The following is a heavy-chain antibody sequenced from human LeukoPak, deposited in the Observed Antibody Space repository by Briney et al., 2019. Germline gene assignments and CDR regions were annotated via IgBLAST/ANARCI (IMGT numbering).Heavy chain of an antibody. CDR2: ISYDGSNK. V-gene: IGHV3-30*18. CDR1: GFTFSSYG. D-gene: IGHD2-2*01. Sequence: GGSLRLSCAASGFTFSSYGMHWVRQAPGKGLEWVAVISYDGSNKYYADSVKGRFTISRGNSKNTLYLQMNSLRAEDTAVYYCAKDYEIGDIVVVPAAPLFDYWGQGTLVTVSS. J-gene: IGHJ4*02. CDR3: AKDYEIGDIVVVPAAPLFDY.